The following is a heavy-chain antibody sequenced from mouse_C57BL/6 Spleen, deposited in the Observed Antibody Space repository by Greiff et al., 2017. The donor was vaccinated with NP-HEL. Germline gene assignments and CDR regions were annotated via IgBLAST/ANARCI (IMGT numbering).Heavy chain of an antibody. CDR1: GFTFSSYG. D-gene: IGHD2-3*01. CDR3: ARDHGYYYFDY. CDR2: ISSGGSYT. V-gene: IGHV5-6*01. J-gene: IGHJ2*01. Sequence: EVQGVESGGDLVKPGGSLKLSCAASGFTFSSYGMSWVRQTPDKRLEWVATISSGGSYTYYPDSVKGRFTISRDNAKNTLYLQMSSLKSEDTAMYYCARDHGYYYFDYWGQGTTLTVSS.